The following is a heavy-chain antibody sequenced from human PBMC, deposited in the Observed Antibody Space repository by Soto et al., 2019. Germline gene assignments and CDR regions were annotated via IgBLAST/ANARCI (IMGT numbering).Heavy chain of an antibody. D-gene: IGHD3-9*01. CDR3: ARVPRTRYYDILTGYSHPYYFDY. J-gene: IGHJ4*02. CDR2: INAGNGNT. V-gene: IGHV1-3*01. CDR1: GYTSTSYA. Sequence: ASVKVSCKASGYTSTSYAMHCARQAPGQRLEWMGWINAGNGNTKYSQKFQGRVTITRDTSASTAYMELSSLRSEDTAVYYCARVPRTRYYDILTGYSHPYYFDYWGQGTLVTVSS.